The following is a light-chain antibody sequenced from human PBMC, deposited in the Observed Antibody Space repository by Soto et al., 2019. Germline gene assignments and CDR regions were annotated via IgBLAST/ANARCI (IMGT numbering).Light chain of an antibody. CDR3: QQYNSYPIT. CDR2: KTS. Sequence: DIQMTQYPSTLSASVGDRVTITCRATQTISNWLAWYQQKPGKAPKLLIYKTSTLETGVPSRFSGSGSGTEFTLTITSLQPDDFAIYYCQQYNSYPITFGQGTRLEIK. J-gene: IGKJ5*01. CDR1: QTISNW. V-gene: IGKV1-5*03.